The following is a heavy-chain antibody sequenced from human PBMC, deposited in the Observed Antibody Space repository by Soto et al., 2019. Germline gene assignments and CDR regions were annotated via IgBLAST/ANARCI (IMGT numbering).Heavy chain of an antibody. J-gene: IGHJ3*02. D-gene: IGHD2-2*01. CDR2: IVVGSGNT. CDR3: AKDQPLGCSSTSCYVPHAVDAFDI. V-gene: IGHV1-58*01. CDR1: RVTYTCSA. Sequence: EASVKASCKAPRVTYTCSAVQWVRHASEKRLEWIGWIVVGSGNTNYAQKFQERVTITRDKSTSTAYMELSSLRSEDTAVYYCAKDQPLGCSSTSCYVPHAVDAFDIWGQGTMVIVSS.